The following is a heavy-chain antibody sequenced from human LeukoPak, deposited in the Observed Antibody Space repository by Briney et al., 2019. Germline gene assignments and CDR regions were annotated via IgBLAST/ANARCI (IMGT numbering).Heavy chain of an antibody. V-gene: IGHV5-51*01. Sequence: GESLRISCKGSGYSFTSYWIGWVRQMPGKGLEWMGIIYPDDSDTRYSPSFQGQVTISADKSISTAYLQWSSLKASGTAMYYCARLYSSPVGGWFDPWGQGTLVTVSS. CDR3: ARLYSSPVGGWFDP. CDR2: IYPDDSDT. D-gene: IGHD6-13*01. J-gene: IGHJ5*02. CDR1: GYSFTSYW.